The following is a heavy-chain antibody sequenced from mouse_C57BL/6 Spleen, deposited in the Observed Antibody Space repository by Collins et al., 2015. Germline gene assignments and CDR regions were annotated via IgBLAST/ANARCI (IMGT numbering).Heavy chain of an antibody. Sequence: QVQLQQPGAELVKPGASVKLSCKASGYTFTSCWMHWVKQRPGRGLEWIGRIDPNSGGTKYNEKFKSKATLTVDKPSSTAYMQLSSLTSEDSAVYYCARGYGSSYGYAMDYWGQGTSVTVSS. V-gene: IGHV1-72*01. J-gene: IGHJ4*01. CDR3: ARGYGSSYGYAMDY. D-gene: IGHD1-1*01. CDR1: GYTFTSCW. CDR2: IDPNSGGT.